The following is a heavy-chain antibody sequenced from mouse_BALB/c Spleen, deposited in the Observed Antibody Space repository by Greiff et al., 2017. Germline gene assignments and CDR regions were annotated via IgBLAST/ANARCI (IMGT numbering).Heavy chain of an antibody. CDR2: ISSGSSTI. V-gene: IGHV5-17*02. J-gene: IGHJ4*01. CDR1: GFTFSSFG. Sequence: EVQVVESGGGLVQPGGSRKLSCAASGFTFSSFGMHWVRQAPEKGLEWVAYISSGSSTIYYADTVKGRFTISRDNPKNTLFLQMTSLRSEDTAMYYCARAYRYDEGYAMDYWGQGTSVTVSS. D-gene: IGHD2-14*01. CDR3: ARAYRYDEGYAMDY.